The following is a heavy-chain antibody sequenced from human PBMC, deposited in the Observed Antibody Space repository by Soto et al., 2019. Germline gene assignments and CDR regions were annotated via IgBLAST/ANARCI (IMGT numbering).Heavy chain of an antibody. V-gene: IGHV4-39*01. Sequence: ETLSLTCSVSGGSINSSSYVWGWVRQPPGKGLEWIGSIYYSGSTYYNPSLRSRVTISVDTSKKQFSLKLRSVTAADTAVFYCARHYSSGSRNWFDPWGQGTLVTVSS. CDR1: GGSINSSSYV. CDR2: IYYSGST. D-gene: IGHD6-19*01. CDR3: ARHYSSGSRNWFDP. J-gene: IGHJ5*02.